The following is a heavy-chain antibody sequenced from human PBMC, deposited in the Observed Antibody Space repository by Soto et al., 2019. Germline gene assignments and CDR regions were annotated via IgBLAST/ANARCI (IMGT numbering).Heavy chain of an antibody. D-gene: IGHD2-21*02. J-gene: IGHJ4*02. V-gene: IGHV4-30-4*01. Sequence: QVRLQESGPGLVKASQTLSLTCTVSGGSISSTTDYWGWVRQPPGKGLEWIGYIYSSGSTYSNPLLKNTVDMPVDTSPPHFSLSLSSVTAADTAVYFCVRGSDCDNNSDCYRYFDSWDQGTLVTVSS. CDR3: VRGSDCDNNSDCYRYFDS. CDR1: GGSISSTTDY. CDR2: IYSSGST.